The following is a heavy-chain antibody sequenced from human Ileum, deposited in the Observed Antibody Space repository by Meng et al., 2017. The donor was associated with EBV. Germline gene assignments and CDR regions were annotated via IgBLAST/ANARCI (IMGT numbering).Heavy chain of an antibody. CDR1: GLTYSEYY. D-gene: IGHD1-26*01. CDR2: ISSSGNTI. Sequence: QIQLGESGGGLVKPGGSLRLSCAASGLTYSEYYWSWIRQAPGKGLEWVAYISSSGNTIYYADSVKGRFTISRDNAKNSLYLQMNSLRAGDTAVYYCARDTGGSYWSPFDYWGQGTLVTVSS. CDR3: ARDTGGSYWSPFDY. V-gene: IGHV3-11*01. J-gene: IGHJ4*02.